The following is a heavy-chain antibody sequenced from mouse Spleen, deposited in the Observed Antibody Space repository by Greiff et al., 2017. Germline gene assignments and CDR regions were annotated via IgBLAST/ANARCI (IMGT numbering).Heavy chain of an antibody. CDR1: GFTFSSYG. J-gene: IGHJ4*01. CDR2: ISSGGSYT. V-gene: IGHV5-6*01. Sequence: EVQLVESGGDLVKPGGSLKLSCAASGFTFSSYGMSWVRQTPDKRLEWVATISSGGSYTYYPDSVKGRFTISRDNAKNTLYLQMSSLKSEDTAMYYCARRAEPLYAMDYWGQGTSVTVSS. CDR3: ARRAEPLYAMDY.